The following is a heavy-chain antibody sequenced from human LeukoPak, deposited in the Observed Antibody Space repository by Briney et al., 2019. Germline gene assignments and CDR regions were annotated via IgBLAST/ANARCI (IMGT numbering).Heavy chain of an antibody. V-gene: IGHV3-7*03. Sequence: GGSLRLSCAASGFTFSAYWLSWVRQAPGKGLEWVANIKQDGSDKYYVDSVKGRFTISRDNAKNSLYLQMNSLRAEDTAVYYCARKTVVGSYFDYWGQGTPVTVSS. CDR1: GFTFSAYW. CDR3: ARKTVVGSYFDY. CDR2: IKQDGSDK. J-gene: IGHJ4*02. D-gene: IGHD4-23*01.